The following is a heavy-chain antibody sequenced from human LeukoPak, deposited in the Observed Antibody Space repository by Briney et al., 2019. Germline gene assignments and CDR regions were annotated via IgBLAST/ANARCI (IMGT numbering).Heavy chain of an antibody. D-gene: IGHD1-26*01. CDR2: ISSSGSTI. CDR1: GFTFSSYE. CDR3: ARELREHGVFDI. V-gene: IGHV3-48*03. Sequence: GGSLRLSCAASGFTFSSYEMNWVRQAPGKGLEWVSYISSSGSTIYYADSVKGRFTISRDNSKNTVYLQMNSLRAEDTAVYYCARELREHGVFDIWGQGTMVTVSS. J-gene: IGHJ3*02.